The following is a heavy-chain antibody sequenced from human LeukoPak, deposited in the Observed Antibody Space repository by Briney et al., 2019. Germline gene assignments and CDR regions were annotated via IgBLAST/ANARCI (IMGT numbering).Heavy chain of an antibody. J-gene: IGHJ4*02. D-gene: IGHD2-2*01. CDR3: AKYRGSTYY. Sequence: GGSLRLSCAASGFTFSSYGMHWVRQAPGKGLEWVAVISYDGSNKYYADSVKGRFTISRDNSKNTLYLQMNSLRAEDTAVYYCAKYRGSTYYWGQGTLVTVSS. V-gene: IGHV3-30*18. CDR2: ISYDGSNK. CDR1: GFTFSSYG.